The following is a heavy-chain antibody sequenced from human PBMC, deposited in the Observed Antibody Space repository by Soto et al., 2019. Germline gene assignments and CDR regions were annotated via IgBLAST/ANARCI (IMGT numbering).Heavy chain of an antibody. V-gene: IGHV3-23*01. CDR3: AKDDQYYYDSSGYPAYNWFDP. Sequence: GGSLRLSCAASGFTFSSYAMSWVRQAPGKGLEWVSAISGSGGSTYYADSVKGRFTISRDNSKNTLYLQMNSLRAEDTAVYYCAKDDQYYYDSSGYPAYNWFDPWGQGTLVTVSS. CDR2: ISGSGGST. CDR1: GFTFSSYA. J-gene: IGHJ5*02. D-gene: IGHD3-22*01.